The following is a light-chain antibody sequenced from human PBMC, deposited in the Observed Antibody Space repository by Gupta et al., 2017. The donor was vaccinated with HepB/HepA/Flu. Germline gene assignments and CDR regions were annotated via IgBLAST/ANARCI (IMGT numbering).Light chain of an antibody. J-gene: IGKJ3*01. CDR3: QQYDNWPPFT. CDR2: GAS. CDR1: QSVRNN. V-gene: IGKV3-15*01. Sequence: ELVMTQSPATLSVSPGERATLSCRASQSVRNNFAWYQQKPGQAPRLLIYGASTRATGIPARFSGSGSGTEFTLTISSLQSEDFAIYYCQQYDNWPPFTFGPGTKVDIK.